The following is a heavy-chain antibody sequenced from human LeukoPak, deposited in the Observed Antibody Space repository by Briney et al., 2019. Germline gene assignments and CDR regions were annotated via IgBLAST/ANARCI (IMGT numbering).Heavy chain of an antibody. Sequence: SGTLSLTCGVSGGSISNTNWWTWIRQPPGKGLEWIGEVDLLGRTNYNPSLKSRVAISVDKSENHISLWLTSVTAADTAVYYCSREGGPYRPLDYSGQGTLVTVSS. CDR3: SREGGPYRPLDY. V-gene: IGHV4-4*02. J-gene: IGHJ4*02. CDR2: VDLLGRT. CDR1: GGSISNTNW.